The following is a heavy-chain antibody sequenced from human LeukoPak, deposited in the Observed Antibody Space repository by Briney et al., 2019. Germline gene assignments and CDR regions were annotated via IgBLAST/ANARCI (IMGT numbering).Heavy chain of an antibody. V-gene: IGHV4-61*08. Sequence: SETLSLTCTVSGGSVSSNGHYWNWIRQPPGKGLEWIEYIYHSGSTNYNPSLQSRVTISVDTSKNQFSLNLNSVTAADTAVYYCARGGAARLHFQNWGQGTLVTVSS. CDR3: ARGGAARLHFQN. CDR2: IYHSGST. CDR1: GGSVSSNGHY. J-gene: IGHJ1*01. D-gene: IGHD6-6*01.